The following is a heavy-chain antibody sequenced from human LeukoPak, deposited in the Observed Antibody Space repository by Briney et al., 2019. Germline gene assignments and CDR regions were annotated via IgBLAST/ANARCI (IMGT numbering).Heavy chain of an antibody. V-gene: IGHV4-61*08. CDR2: LYYSGST. D-gene: IGHD6-19*01. CDR1: GGFVSCGGVF. J-gene: IGHJ3*02. Sequence: PSESLIITSTFLGGFVSCGGVFGCWIRQPPGKGLELIGYLYYSGSTNYNPSLKSRVTVSVDSSKDQFSLRPSYVTDEDTAVYYGASVLAVARSYALDIWSQGKMVTVSS. CDR3: ASVLAVARSYALDI.